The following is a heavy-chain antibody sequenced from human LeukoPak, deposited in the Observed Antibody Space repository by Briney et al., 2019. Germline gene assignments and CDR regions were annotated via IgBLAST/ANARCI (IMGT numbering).Heavy chain of an antibody. CDR2: IYYSGST. D-gene: IGHD2-2*01. CDR1: GGSISSSSYY. CDR3: ARVASSHWYFSRAKYYFDY. V-gene: IGHV4-39*07. J-gene: IGHJ4*02. Sequence: PSETLSLTCTVSGGSISSSSYYWGWIRQPPGKGLEWIGSIYYSGSTYYNPSLKNRVTISLDTSKNQFSLRLTSVTAADTAVYYCARVASSHWYFSRAKYYFDYWGQGTLVTVSS.